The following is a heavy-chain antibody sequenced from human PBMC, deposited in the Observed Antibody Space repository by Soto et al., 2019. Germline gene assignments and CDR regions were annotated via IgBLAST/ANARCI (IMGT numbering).Heavy chain of an antibody. Sequence: SETLSLTCTVSGSSISISSYYWGRMRPPPGKGLEWIGCIDYTGSTNHNPSLKSRVTISVDTSKNQFSLKLSFVTAADTAVYYCARGGLRFLSPKDVWGQGTTVTVSS. D-gene: IGHD3-3*01. CDR1: GSSISISSYY. CDR3: ARGGLRFLSPKDV. V-gene: IGHV4-39*07. CDR2: IDYTGST. J-gene: IGHJ6*02.